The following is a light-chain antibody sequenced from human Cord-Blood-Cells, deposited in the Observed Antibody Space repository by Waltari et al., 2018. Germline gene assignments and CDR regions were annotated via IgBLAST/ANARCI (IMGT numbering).Light chain of an antibody. CDR3: SSYAGSNNLV. CDR1: SSDVGGYNY. J-gene: IGLJ3*02. Sequence: QSALTQPPSASGSPGQSVTISCTGTSSDVGGYNYVSWYQQHPGKAPQPMIYEVSTRPSGVPDRFSGSKSGNTASLTVSGLQAEDEADYYCSSYAGSNNLVFGGGTKLTVL. CDR2: EVS. V-gene: IGLV2-8*01.